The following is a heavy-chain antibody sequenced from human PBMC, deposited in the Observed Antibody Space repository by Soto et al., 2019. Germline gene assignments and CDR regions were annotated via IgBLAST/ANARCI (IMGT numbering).Heavy chain of an antibody. V-gene: IGHV4-59*01. D-gene: IGHD3-10*01. CDR2: IYYSGTT. J-gene: IGHJ4*02. Sequence: QVQLQESGPGLVRPSETLSLTCTVSGGSISGYYWSWIRQPPGKGLEWIGYIYYSGTTSYNPSLNCRVTMSVDTSKSQFCLKVNSVTAADTAVYYCARESYYGSGATVVAYWGQGTLVTVSS. CDR1: GGSISGYY. CDR3: ARESYYGSGATVVAY.